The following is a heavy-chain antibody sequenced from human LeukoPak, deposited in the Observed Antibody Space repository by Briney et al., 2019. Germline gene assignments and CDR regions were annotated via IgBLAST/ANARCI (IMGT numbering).Heavy chain of an antibody. CDR1: GDSINSGTSY. Sequence: PSETLSLTCTVSGDSINSGTSYWSWIRQPAGKGLEWIGRLYTSGSTNYNPSLKSRVAISVDTSRNQFSLSLTSVTAADTAVYYCARDPDRGYPPDYWGQGTLVTVSS. V-gene: IGHV4-61*02. J-gene: IGHJ4*02. CDR2: LYTSGST. D-gene: IGHD5-18*01. CDR3: ARDPDRGYPPDY.